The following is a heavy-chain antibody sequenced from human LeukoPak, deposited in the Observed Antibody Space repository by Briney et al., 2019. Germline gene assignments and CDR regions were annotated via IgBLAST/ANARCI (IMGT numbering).Heavy chain of an antibody. D-gene: IGHD2-15*01. CDR2: IKHDGNEK. Sequence: GGSLRLSCAASGFTFSNYWMSWVRQAPGKGLEWVANIKHDGNEKYYVDSVKGRFTISRDNAKNSLLLHMNSLRAEDTAVYYCARAVASNWFDPWGQGTLVTVSS. CDR3: ARAVASNWFDP. J-gene: IGHJ5*02. CDR1: GFTFSNYW. V-gene: IGHV3-7*04.